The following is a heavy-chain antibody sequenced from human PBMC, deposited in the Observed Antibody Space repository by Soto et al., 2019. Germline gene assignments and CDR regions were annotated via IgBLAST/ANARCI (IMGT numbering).Heavy chain of an antibody. D-gene: IGHD4-17*01. V-gene: IGHV2-5*08. CDR1: GFSLSASGMR. CDR2: IYWDDDK. CDR3: AHAGDYDLLTFDH. J-gene: IGHJ4*02. Sequence: SGPTLVNPTQTLTLTCTLSGFSLSASGMRVSWIRQPPGKALEWLALIYWDDDKRYSPSLKDRLAVSKGTSSNQVVLTITNMDPGDTATYFCAHAGDYDLLTFDHWGPGTLVTVSS.